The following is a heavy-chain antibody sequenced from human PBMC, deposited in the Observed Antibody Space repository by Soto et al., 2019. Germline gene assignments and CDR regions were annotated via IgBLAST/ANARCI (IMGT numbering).Heavy chain of an antibody. J-gene: IGHJ4*02. CDR3: ATASTIDSVSFDY. CDR2: IYYSGST. V-gene: IGHV4-39*01. CDR1: GGSISSSSYY. Sequence: QLQLQESGPGLVKPSETLSLTCTVSGGSISSSSYYWGWIRQPPGKGLEWIGSIYYSGSTYYNPSHKSRVTISVDTSKNQSSLKLSTVTAADTAVYYCATASTIDSVSFDYWGQGTLVTVSS. D-gene: IGHD5-12*01.